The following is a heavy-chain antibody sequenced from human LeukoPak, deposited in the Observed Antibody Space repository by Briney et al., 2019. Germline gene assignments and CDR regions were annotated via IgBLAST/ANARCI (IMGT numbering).Heavy chain of an antibody. CDR3: ARGPRLSSSWYFRGCYFDY. V-gene: IGHV4-34*01. CDR1: GGSFSSYY. CDR2: INHSGST. J-gene: IGHJ4*01. D-gene: IGHD6-13*01. Sequence: SETLSLTCAVYGGSFSSYYWSWIRQPPGQGLEWIGEINHSGSTNYNPSLKSRVTISVDTSKNQFSLKLSSVTAADTAVYYCARGPRLSSSWYFRGCYFDYWGHGALVTVSS.